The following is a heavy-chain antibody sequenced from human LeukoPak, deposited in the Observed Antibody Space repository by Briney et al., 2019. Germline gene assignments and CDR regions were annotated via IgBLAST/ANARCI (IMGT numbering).Heavy chain of an antibody. J-gene: IGHJ2*01. CDR2: IKQDGSEK. V-gene: IGHV3-7*01. CDR1: GFTFSTSW. D-gene: IGHD1-26*01. Sequence: GGSLRLSCAASGFTFSTSWMSWIRQGPVKGLEWVASIKQDGSEKYYADSVKGRFTISRDNSKNTLYLQMNSLRPEDTAVYYCASPYSGSYYYEEEADWYFDLWGRGTLVTVSS. CDR3: ASPYSGSYYYEEEADWYFDL.